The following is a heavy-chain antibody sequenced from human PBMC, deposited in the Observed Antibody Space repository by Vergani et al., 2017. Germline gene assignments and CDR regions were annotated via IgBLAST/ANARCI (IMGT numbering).Heavy chain of an antibody. CDR1: GFTFSSYG. J-gene: IGHJ3*02. D-gene: IGHD2-21*01. V-gene: IGHV3-33*01. Sequence: VQLVESGGGLVQPGGSLRLSCAASGFTFSSYGMHWVRQAPGKGLEWVAVIWYDGSNKYYADSVKGRFTISRDNSKNTLYLQMNSLRAEDTAVYYCARGGLVDAFDIWGQGTMVTVSS. CDR2: IWYDGSNK. CDR3: ARGGLVDAFDI.